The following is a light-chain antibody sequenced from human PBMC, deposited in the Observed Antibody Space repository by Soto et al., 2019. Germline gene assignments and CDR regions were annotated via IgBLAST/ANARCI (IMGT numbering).Light chain of an antibody. CDR3: AAWDDSLNGRYV. J-gene: IGLJ1*01. V-gene: IGLV1-44*01. Sequence: QSVLTQPPSASGTPGQRVTISCSGSSSNIGSNTVSWYQQLPGTAPKLLIYSNNLRPSGVPDRFSVSKSGTSASLAISGLQSEDEADYYCAAWDDSLNGRYVFGTGTKLTVL. CDR1: SSNIGSNT. CDR2: SNN.